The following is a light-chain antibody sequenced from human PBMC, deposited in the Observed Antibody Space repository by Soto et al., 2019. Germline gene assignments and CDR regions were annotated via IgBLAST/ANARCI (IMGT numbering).Light chain of an antibody. Sequence: QLVLTQSPSASASLGASVKLTYTLSSGHSSYAIAWHQQQPEKGPRYLMKLNSDGSHSKGDGIPDRFSGSSFGAERYLTISSLQSEDEADYYCQTWGTGIRVFGGGTKLTVL. CDR2: LNSDGSH. J-gene: IGLJ3*02. CDR1: SGHSSYA. V-gene: IGLV4-69*01. CDR3: QTWGTGIRV.